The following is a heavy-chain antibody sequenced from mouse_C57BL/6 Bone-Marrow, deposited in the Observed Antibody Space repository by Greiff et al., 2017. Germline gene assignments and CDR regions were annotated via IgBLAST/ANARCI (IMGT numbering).Heavy chain of an antibody. J-gene: IGHJ2*01. CDR2: ISSGSSTI. V-gene: IGHV5-17*01. CDR3: AKAQLGRYYFDY. CDR1: GFTFSDYG. D-gene: IGHD4-1*02. Sequence: EVQLVESGGGLVKPGGSLKLSCAASGFTFSDYGMHWVRQAPEKGLEWVAYISSGSSTIYYADTVKGRFTISRDNAKNTLFLQMTSLRSEDTAMYYCAKAQLGRYYFDYWGQGTTLTVSS.